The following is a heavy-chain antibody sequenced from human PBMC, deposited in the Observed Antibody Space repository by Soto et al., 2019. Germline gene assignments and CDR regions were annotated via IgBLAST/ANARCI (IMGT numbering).Heavy chain of an antibody. CDR2: IYYRGHT. J-gene: IGHJ4*02. Sequence: QLQLQESGPGLVKPSETLSLTCTVSGASISSSGYYWGLIRQPPGKGPEWIGSIYYRGHTYYNPSLKSQGTMSVDMSKNQFSLRLTSVAAADTAVYYCARQPADACWRFDYWGQGTLVTVSS. CDR1: GASISSSGYY. D-gene: IGHD3-16*01. CDR3: ARQPADACWRFDY. V-gene: IGHV4-39*01.